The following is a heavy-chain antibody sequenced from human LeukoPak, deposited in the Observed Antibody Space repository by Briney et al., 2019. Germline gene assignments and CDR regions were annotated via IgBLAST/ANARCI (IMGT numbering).Heavy chain of an antibody. CDR3: ARALSA. Sequence: GGSLRLSCTASGFIFNDYWMHWVRQAPGKGLEWVANIKEDDSEKYYVDSVKGRFSISRDNAQNSLYLQMNSLRAEDTAVYYCARALSAWGRGTLVAVSS. V-gene: IGHV3-7*03. CDR2: IKEDDSEK. D-gene: IGHD3-3*01. CDR1: GFIFNDYW. J-gene: IGHJ4*02.